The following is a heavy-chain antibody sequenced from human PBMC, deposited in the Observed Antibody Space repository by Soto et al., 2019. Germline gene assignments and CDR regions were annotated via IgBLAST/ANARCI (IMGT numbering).Heavy chain of an antibody. Sequence: PSETLSLTCAVYGGSFSGYFWSWTRQPPGKGLEWIGEINHSGTTNHNPSLKSRVTISVDTSKNQFSLNVNSLTAADTAIYYCARGPLWFGESWGQGTLVTVS. J-gene: IGHJ4*02. CDR1: GGSFSGYF. CDR2: INHSGTT. V-gene: IGHV4-34*01. D-gene: IGHD3-10*01. CDR3: ARGPLWFGES.